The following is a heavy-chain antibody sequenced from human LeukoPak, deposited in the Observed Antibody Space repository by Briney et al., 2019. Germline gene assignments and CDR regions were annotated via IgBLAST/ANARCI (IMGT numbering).Heavy chain of an antibody. J-gene: IGHJ4*02. D-gene: IGHD3-10*01. Sequence: RASVKVSCKASGYTFTGYYMHWVRQAPGQGLEWMGWMNPNSGNTGYAQKFQGRVTMTRNTSISTAYMELSSLRSEDTAVYYCARSPAGGLLWFGELFLGLLREFDYWGQGTLVTVSS. V-gene: IGHV1-8*02. CDR1: GYTFTGYY. CDR3: ARSPAGGLLWFGELFLGLLREFDY. CDR2: MNPNSGNT.